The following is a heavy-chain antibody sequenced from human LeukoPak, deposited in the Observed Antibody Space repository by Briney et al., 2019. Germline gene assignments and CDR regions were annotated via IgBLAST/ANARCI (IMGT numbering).Heavy chain of an antibody. CDR3: ARAPTSVSNPYYFDY. CDR2: IYPGGSDT. J-gene: IGHJ4*02. V-gene: IGHV5-51*01. Sequence: GESLKISCKASGYSFSNYWIGWVRQMPGKGLEWMGIIYPGGSDTRYRPSFQGQVTLSADKSITTGYLQWSRLKGSDTAMYYCARAPTSVSNPYYFDYWGQGALVTVSS. D-gene: IGHD4-11*01. CDR1: GYSFSNYW.